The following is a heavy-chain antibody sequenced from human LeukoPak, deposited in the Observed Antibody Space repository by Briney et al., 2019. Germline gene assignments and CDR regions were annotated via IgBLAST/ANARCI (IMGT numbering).Heavy chain of an antibody. CDR2: IYYSGST. J-gene: IGHJ5*02. D-gene: IGHD3-10*01. CDR1: GGSISSGDYY. CDR3: ARVPDGSGSYMSPGWFDP. V-gene: IGHV4-30-4*01. Sequence: SQTLSLTCTVSGGSISSGDYYWGWIRQPPGKGLEWIGYIYYSGSTYYNPSLKSRVTISVDTSKNQFSLKLSSVTAADTAVYYCARVPDGSGSYMSPGWFDPWGQGTLVTVSS.